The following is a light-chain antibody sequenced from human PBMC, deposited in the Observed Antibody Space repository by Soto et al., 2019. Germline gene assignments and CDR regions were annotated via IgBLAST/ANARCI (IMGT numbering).Light chain of an antibody. CDR1: QSVSSY. V-gene: IGKV3-11*01. CDR2: AAS. CDR3: QQHSNWPLT. Sequence: EIVLTQSPSTLSVSPGERATISCRASQSVSSYLAWYQQKPGQAPRLLIYAASSLASGIPARFSGSGSGTDFTLTISRLEPDDFAVYYCQQHSNWPLTFGGGTKVDNK. J-gene: IGKJ4*02.